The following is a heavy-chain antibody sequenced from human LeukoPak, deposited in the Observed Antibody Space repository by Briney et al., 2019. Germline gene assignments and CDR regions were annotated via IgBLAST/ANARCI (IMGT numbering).Heavy chain of an antibody. CDR3: ARILTMTVSETKCNYFDY. V-gene: IGHV4-39*01. D-gene: IGHD4-17*01. J-gene: IGHJ4*02. CDR2: IYSSGST. Sequence: SETLSLTCTVSGGSISSSSYYWGWIRQPPGKGLEWIGSIYSSGSTPYNPSPTSRLTTFVDTPTNPFSLKVNSVTAADTAVYYGARILTMTVSETKCNYFDYWGQGTLVTVSS. CDR1: GGSISSSSYY.